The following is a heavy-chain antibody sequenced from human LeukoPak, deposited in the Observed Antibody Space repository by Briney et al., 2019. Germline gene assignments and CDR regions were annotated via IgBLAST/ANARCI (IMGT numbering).Heavy chain of an antibody. CDR3: ARDLRRAAAGLDY. D-gene: IGHD6-13*01. V-gene: IGHV1-69*13. J-gene: IGHJ4*02. CDR2: IIPIFGTA. Sequence: SVKVSCKASGGTFSSYAMSWVRQAPGQGLEWMGGIIPIFGTANYAQKFQGRVTITADESTSTAYMELSSLRSEDTAVYYCARDLRRAAAGLDYWGQGTLVTVSS. CDR1: GGTFSSYA.